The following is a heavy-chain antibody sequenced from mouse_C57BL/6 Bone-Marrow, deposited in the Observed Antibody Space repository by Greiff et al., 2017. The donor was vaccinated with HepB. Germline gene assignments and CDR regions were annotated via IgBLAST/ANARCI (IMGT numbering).Heavy chain of an antibody. CDR3: AIVYYYGSSYLYYFDY. V-gene: IGHV1-53*01. CDR1: GYTFTSYW. D-gene: IGHD1-1*01. Sequence: VKLQQPGTELVKPGASVKLSCKASGYTFTSYWMHWVKQRPGQGLEWIGNINPSNGGTNYNEKFKSKATLTVDKSSSTAYMQLSSLTSEDSAVYYCAIVYYYGSSYLYYFDYWGQGTTLTVSS. J-gene: IGHJ2*01. CDR2: INPSNGGT.